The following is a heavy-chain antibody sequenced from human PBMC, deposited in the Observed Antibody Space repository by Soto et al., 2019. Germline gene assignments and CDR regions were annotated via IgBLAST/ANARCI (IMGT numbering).Heavy chain of an antibody. J-gene: IGHJ4*02. CDR2: IHRVENSKYSDST. D-gene: IGHD6-19*01. V-gene: IGHV3-66*01. CDR1: GFTVRTND. Sequence: EVQLVESGGGLIQAGGSLRLSCAASGFTVRTNDMSWVRQAPGKGLEWIALIHRVENSKYSDSTYYADSVRDRFTISRDNSKKTVDLQMNDLSAEDTAMYYCASDGSGPFDYWGQGSLVTVSS. CDR3: ASDGSGPFDY.